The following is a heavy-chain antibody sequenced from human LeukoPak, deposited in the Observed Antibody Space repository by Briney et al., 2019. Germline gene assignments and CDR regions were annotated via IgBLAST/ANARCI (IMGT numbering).Heavy chain of an antibody. CDR2: ISYSGGSA. CDR1: GFTFSSYA. CDR3: ARYYCSSTSCYAPSGY. Sequence: GGSLRLSCAASGFTFSSYAMSWVRQAPGKGLEWVSSISYSGGSAYYADSVKGRFTISRDNSKNSLYLQMNSLRDEDTAVYYCARYYCSSTSCYAPSGYWGQGTLVTVSS. J-gene: IGHJ4*02. D-gene: IGHD2-2*01. V-gene: IGHV3-23*01.